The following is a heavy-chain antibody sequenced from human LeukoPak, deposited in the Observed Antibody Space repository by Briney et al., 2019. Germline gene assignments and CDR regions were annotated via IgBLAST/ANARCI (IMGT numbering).Heavy chain of an antibody. Sequence: GGSLRLSCAASGFTFDDYAMHWVRQAPGKGLEWVSGISWNSGSIGYADSVKDRFTISRDNAKNSLYLQMNSLRAEDTALYYCAKGSYDILTGYYLDYWGQGTLVTVSS. J-gene: IGHJ4*02. V-gene: IGHV3-9*01. D-gene: IGHD3-9*01. CDR2: ISWNSGSI. CDR3: AKGSYDILTGYYLDY. CDR1: GFTFDDYA.